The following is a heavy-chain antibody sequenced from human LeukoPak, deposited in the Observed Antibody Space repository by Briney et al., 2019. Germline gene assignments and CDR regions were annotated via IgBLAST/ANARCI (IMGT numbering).Heavy chain of an antibody. D-gene: IGHD5-24*01. J-gene: IGHJ6*02. CDR2: IYYSGST. CDR3: ARTPLGDGCNWYYYYGMDV. Sequence: SETLSLTCTVSGGSISSYYWSWIRQPPGKGLEWIGYIYYSGSTNYNPSLKSRVTISVDTSKNQFSLKLSSVTAADTAVYYCARTPLGDGCNWYYYYGMDVWGQGTTVTVSS. V-gene: IGHV4-59*01. CDR1: GGSISSYY.